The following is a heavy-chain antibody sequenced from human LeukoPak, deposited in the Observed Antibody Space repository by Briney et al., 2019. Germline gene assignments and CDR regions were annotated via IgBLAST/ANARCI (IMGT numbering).Heavy chain of an antibody. J-gene: IGHJ3*02. V-gene: IGHV4-30-4*01. D-gene: IGHD5-12*01. Sequence: SETLSLTCTVSGGSISSGDYYWSWIRQPPGKGLEWIGYIYYSGSTYYNPSLKSRVTISVDTSKNQFSLKLSSVTAADTAVYYCAREAYSGYDRLNDAFDIWGQGTMVTVSS. CDR1: GGSISSGDYY. CDR3: AREAYSGYDRLNDAFDI. CDR2: IYYSGST.